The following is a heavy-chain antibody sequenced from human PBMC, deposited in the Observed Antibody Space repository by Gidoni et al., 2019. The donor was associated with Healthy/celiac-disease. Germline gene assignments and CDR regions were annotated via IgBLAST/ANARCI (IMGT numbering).Heavy chain of an antibody. CDR1: GFTFSSYE. CDR2: ISSSGSTI. V-gene: IGHV3-48*03. D-gene: IGHD5-18*01. J-gene: IGHJ4*02. Sequence: EVQLVESGGGLVQPGGSLRLSCAASGFTFSSYEMNWVRQAPGKGLEWVSYISSSGSTIYYADSVKGRFTISRDNAKNSLYLQMNSLRAEDTAVYYCARTRIQLWPELDYWGQGTLVTVSS. CDR3: ARTRIQLWPELDY.